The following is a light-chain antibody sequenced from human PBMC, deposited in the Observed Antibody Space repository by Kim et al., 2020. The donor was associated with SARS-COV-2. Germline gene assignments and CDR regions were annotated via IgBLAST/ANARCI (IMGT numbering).Light chain of an antibody. CDR1: NIGSKS. CDR3: QVWDSSSDHVV. CDR2: YDS. V-gene: IGLV3-21*04. Sequence: PGKTARITCGGNNIGSKSVHWYQQKPGQAPVLVIYYDSDRPSGIPERFSGSNSGNTATLTISRVEAGDEADYYCQVWDSSSDHVVFGGGTKVTVL. J-gene: IGLJ2*01.